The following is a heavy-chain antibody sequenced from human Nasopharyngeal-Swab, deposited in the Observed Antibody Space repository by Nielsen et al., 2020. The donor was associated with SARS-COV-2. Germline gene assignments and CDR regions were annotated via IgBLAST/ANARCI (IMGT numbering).Heavy chain of an antibody. Sequence: GESLKISCAASGFTFSSYGMHWVRQAPGKGLEWLAVVSYDGGNKFYADSVKGRFTISRDNAKNSLYLQMNSLRAEDTAVYYCARAYTVTIFGVVTAPGWFDPWGQGTLVTVSS. J-gene: IGHJ5*02. D-gene: IGHD3-3*01. CDR2: VSYDGGNK. CDR3: ARAYTVTIFGVVTAPGWFDP. CDR1: GFTFSSYG. V-gene: IGHV3-30*12.